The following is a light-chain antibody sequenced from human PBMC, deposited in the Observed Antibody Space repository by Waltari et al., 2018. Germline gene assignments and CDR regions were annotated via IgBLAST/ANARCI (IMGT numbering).Light chain of an antibody. V-gene: IGLV2-11*01. CDR1: SSDVGGYNF. CDR2: DVN. CDR3: GSYAGYYTV. Sequence: QSALTQPRSVSGSPGQSVTISCTGTSSDVGGYNFVSWYQQYPGKAPKLVVYDVNKRPSGVPDRFSGSKSGNTASLIISGLQTEDEADYYCGSYAGYYTVFGGGTKVAVL. J-gene: IGLJ3*02.